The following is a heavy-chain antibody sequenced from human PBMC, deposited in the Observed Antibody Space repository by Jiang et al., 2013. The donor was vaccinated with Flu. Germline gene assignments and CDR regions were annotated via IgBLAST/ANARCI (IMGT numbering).Heavy chain of an antibody. J-gene: IGHJ4*02. D-gene: IGHD6-19*01. Sequence: ESWGRRGPAWEVPETLLCSLWIPPSVTMACTWVRQAPGKGLEWAAIVSYDGGSKYYADSVKGRFTISRDNSKNTLYLQMNGLRAEDTGVYFCAKDKIRYFYENSGFYFDYWGQGTLVTVSS. V-gene: IGHV3-30*18. CDR1: IPPSVTMA. CDR2: VSYDGGSK. CDR3: AKDKIRYFYENSGFYFDY.